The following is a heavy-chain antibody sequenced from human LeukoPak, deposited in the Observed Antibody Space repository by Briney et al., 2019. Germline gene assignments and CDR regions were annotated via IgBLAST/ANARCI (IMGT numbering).Heavy chain of an antibody. CDR3: ARHRGGYDDGIDY. CDR1: DDSISSSSYY. Sequence: SETQSLTCTVSDDSISSSSYYWGWIRQPPGKGLEWIGSIYYSGNTFYNPSLQSRVTISVDTSKNQFSLTLSSVTAADTALYYCARHRGGYDDGIDYWGQGTLVTVSS. CDR2: IYYSGNT. D-gene: IGHD5-12*01. J-gene: IGHJ4*02. V-gene: IGHV4-39*01.